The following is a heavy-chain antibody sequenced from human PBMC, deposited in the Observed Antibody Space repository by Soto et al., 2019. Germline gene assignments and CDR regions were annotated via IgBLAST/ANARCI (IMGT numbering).Heavy chain of an antibody. CDR1: GGTFSSYT. J-gene: IGHJ3*02. Sequence: QVQLVQSGAEVKKPGSSVKVSCKASGGTFSSYTISWVRQAPGQGLEWMGRLIPILGIANYAQKFQGRVTITADKSTSTAYMDLSSLRSEDTAVYSCARCSEQLLPFDIWGHGPMVTVSS. D-gene: IGHD6-6*01. V-gene: IGHV1-69*02. CDR3: ARCSEQLLPFDI. CDR2: LIPILGIA.